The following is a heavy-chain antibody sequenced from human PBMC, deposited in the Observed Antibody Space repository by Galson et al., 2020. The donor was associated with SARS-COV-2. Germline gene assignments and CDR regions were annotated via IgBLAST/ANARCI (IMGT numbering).Heavy chain of an antibody. CDR2: TWYDGSQP. V-gene: IGHV3-33*06. J-gene: IGHJ4*02. Sequence: GGSLRLSCAASGFSISTYAIHWVRQAPGKGLEWVALTWYDGSQPFYADSVKGRFTASRDNSKNTLYLQMNSLGAEDTAVYYCAKEGNNGYNYGLSYFASWGQGTLVTVSS. CDR3: AKEGNNGYNYGLSYFAS. D-gene: IGHD5-18*01. CDR1: GFSISTYA.